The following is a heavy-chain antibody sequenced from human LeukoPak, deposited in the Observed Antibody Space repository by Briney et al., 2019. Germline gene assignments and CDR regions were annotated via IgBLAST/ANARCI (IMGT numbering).Heavy chain of an antibody. Sequence: GASVKVSCKASGYSFTRHAIHWVRQAPGQRLEWMGWINAGNGHTKYSQEFQGRVTFTRDTSASTAYMELSSVTSEDMVVYYCAREADLGSSGWYSYMDVWGKGTTVTISS. CDR2: INAGNGHT. CDR1: GYSFTRHA. CDR3: AREADLGSSGWYSYMDV. V-gene: IGHV1-3*03. D-gene: IGHD6-19*01. J-gene: IGHJ6*03.